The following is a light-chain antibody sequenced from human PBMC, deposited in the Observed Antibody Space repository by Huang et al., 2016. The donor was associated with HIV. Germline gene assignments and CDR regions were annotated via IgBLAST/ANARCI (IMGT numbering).Light chain of an antibody. J-gene: IGKJ3*01. CDR3: MQSKQLPPT. V-gene: IGKV2D-29*01. CDR1: QSLLYSDGKTN. CDR2: EVS. Sequence: EIVMTQSQLSLSVTPGQPASIACKSTQSLLYSDGKTNLCWNLHKAGKPPQLLIYEVSNRFSGVPDRFSGSGSGTDFTLKIRRVEAEDVGLYYCMQSKQLPPTFGPGTRVDIK.